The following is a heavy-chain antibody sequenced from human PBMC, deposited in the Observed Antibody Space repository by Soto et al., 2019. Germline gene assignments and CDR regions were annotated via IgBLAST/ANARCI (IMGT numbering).Heavy chain of an antibody. Sequence: PGGSLRLSCAASGFIFTSYSMNWVRQAPGKGLEWVSYIGPISSSIYYEGFVKGRFTISRNNAKNTLYLQMNSLKDEDTAVYYCARGYSGFDSDYWGQGTMVTVSS. J-gene: IGHJ4*02. CDR1: GFIFTSYS. CDR2: IGPISSSI. V-gene: IGHV3-48*02. CDR3: ARGYSGFDSDY. D-gene: IGHD5-12*01.